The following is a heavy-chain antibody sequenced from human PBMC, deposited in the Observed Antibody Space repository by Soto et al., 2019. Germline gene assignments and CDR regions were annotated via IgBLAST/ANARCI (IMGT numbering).Heavy chain of an antibody. CDR2: IYANGNS. V-gene: IGHV4-31*03. J-gene: IGHJ4*02. D-gene: IGHD3-22*01. CDR3: ARDGRTSGYYLDY. CDR1: RGSISIGGFY. Sequence: TLSLTCTVSRGSISIGGFYWIWIRQSPGKGLEWIGFIYANGNSYYNPSLKSRANISLDTSKNKFSLKISSVTVADTAVYYCARDGRTSGYYLDYWGQGTPVTVSS.